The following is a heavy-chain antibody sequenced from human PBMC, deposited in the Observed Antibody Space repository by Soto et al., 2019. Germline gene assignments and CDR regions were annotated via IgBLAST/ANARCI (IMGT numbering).Heavy chain of an antibody. J-gene: IGHJ5*02. V-gene: IGHV4-61*05. D-gene: IGHD2-21*02. Sequence: PSETLSHTCTVSGGSISSSSYYWGWIRQPPGKGLEWIGYIYYSGSINYNPSLKSRVTISVDTSKIQFSLKLSSVTAADTAVYYCARVAYCGGDCYRGFDPWGQGTLVTVSS. CDR1: GGSISSSSYY. CDR2: IYYSGSI. CDR3: ARVAYCGGDCYRGFDP.